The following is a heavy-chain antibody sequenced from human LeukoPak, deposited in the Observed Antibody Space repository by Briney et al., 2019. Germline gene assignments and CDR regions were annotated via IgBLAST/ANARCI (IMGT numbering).Heavy chain of an antibody. CDR1: GFTFSSYS. D-gene: IGHD6-13*01. CDR2: ISSSSTI. Sequence: QPGGSLRLSCAASGFTFSSYSMTWVRQAPGKGLEWVSYISSSSTIYYADSVKGRFTISRDNAKNSLYLQMNSLRAEDTAVYYCARKRIAIDYWGQGTLVTVSS. CDR3: ARKRIAIDY. J-gene: IGHJ4*02. V-gene: IGHV3-48*04.